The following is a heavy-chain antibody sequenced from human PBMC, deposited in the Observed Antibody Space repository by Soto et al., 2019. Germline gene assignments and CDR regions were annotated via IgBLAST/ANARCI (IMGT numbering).Heavy chain of an antibody. V-gene: IGHV3-9*01. CDR2: ISWNSGNI. CDR3: ANDPQAWSGPYYFDY. D-gene: IGHD3-3*01. J-gene: IGHJ4*02. Sequence: SLRLSGAASGFTFDDYSMHWVRQAPGKGPEWVSAISWNSGNIVYADSVKGRFTISRDNAKNSLYLQMNSLRPEDTALYCCANDPQAWSGPYYFDYWGQGTLVTVSS. CDR1: GFTFDDYS.